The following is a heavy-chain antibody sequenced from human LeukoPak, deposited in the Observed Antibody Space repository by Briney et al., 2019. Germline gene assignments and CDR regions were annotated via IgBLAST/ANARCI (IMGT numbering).Heavy chain of an antibody. CDR3: ARDPRDYDFWSAHMES. V-gene: IGHV1-2*02. CDR2: INPNSGGT. D-gene: IGHD3-3*01. J-gene: IGHJ5*02. CDR1: GNTFTGYY. Sequence: WASVKVSCKASGNTFTGYYMHWVRQAPGQGLEWMGWINPNSGGTNYAQKFQGRVTMTRDTSISTAYMELSRLRSDDTAVYYCARDPRDYDFWSAHMESWGQGTLVTVSS.